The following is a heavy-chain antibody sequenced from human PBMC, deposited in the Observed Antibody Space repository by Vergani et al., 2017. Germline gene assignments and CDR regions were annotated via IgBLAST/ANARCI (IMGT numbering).Heavy chain of an antibody. CDR3: AKDILGIAATGTGFDY. J-gene: IGHJ4*02. Sequence: EVQLLQSGGGVIQPGGSVRLSCAASGFTLGDYAMHWVRQAPGKGLEWVSGISWNSGSIDYADSVKGRFTISRDNAKNSLYLQMNSLRAEDMALYYCAKDILGIAATGTGFDYWGQGTLVTVSS. CDR1: GFTLGDYA. CDR2: ISWNSGSI. D-gene: IGHD6-13*01. V-gene: IGHV3-9*03.